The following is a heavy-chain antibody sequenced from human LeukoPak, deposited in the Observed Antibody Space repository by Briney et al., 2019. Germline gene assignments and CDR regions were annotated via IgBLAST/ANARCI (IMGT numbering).Heavy chain of an antibody. V-gene: IGHV4-59*08. J-gene: IGHJ2*01. CDR3: ARPLMLTAPYLYFDL. Sequence: SETLSLTCTVSCGSFSGYYWSWIRQPPGKGLEWIGYIYYSGATDYNPSLKSRVTISVDTSKSQFSLNLTSVTAADTAIYFCARPLMLTAPYLYFDLWGRGTLVTVSS. D-gene: IGHD4/OR15-4a*01. CDR1: CGSFSGYY. CDR2: IYYSGAT.